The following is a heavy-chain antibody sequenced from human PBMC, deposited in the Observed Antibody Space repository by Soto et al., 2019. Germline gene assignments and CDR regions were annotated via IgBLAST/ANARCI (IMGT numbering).Heavy chain of an antibody. D-gene: IGHD3-22*01. CDR1: GGTFSSYA. J-gene: IGHJ4*02. CDR3: ARDGYYYGSSGYYYYFDY. Sequence: QVQLVQSGAEVKKPGSSVKVSCKASGGTFSSYAISWVRQAPGQGLEWMGGIIPIFGTANYAQKFQGRVTITAAESTSTAYMELSSLRSEDTAVSYCARDGYYYGSSGYYYYFDYWGQGTLVTVSS. V-gene: IGHV1-69*12. CDR2: IIPIFGTA.